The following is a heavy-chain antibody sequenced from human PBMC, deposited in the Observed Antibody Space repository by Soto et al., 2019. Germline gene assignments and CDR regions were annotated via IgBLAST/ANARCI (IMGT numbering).Heavy chain of an antibody. CDR1: GFNFSNHW. J-gene: IGHJ4*02. D-gene: IGHD5-12*01. CDR2: ITSDGKSK. CDR3: ARGISGAYDSTYDW. Sequence: GGSLRLSCAASGFNFSNHWMHWVRQRPAEGLVWVSRITSDGKSKAYAESVKGRFAISRDNAKNTLYLQMNSLRAEDTAVYYCARGISGAYDSTYDWWGQGTLVTVSS. V-gene: IGHV3-74*01.